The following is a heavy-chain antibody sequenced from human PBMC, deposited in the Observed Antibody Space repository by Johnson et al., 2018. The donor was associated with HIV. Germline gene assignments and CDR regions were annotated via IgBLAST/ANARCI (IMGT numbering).Heavy chain of an antibody. D-gene: IGHD6-19*01. V-gene: IGHV3-30*04. CDR2: ISYDGSKK. Sequence: QVQLVESGGGVVQPGRSLRLSCAASGFTFSSYAMHWVRQAPGKGLEWVAVISYDGSKKYCADSVKGRFTISRDNSKNTLYLQMNNLRSEDTAIYYCVKDSETSSAPLDGAFDIWGQGTMVTVSS. CDR3: VKDSETSSAPLDGAFDI. J-gene: IGHJ3*02. CDR1: GFTFSSYA.